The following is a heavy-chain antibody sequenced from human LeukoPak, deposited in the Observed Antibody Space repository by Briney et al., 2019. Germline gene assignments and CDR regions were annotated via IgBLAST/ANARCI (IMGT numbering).Heavy chain of an antibody. J-gene: IGHJ5*02. V-gene: IGHV1-8*03. Sequence: ASVKVSCKASGYTFTSYDINWVRQATGHGLEWMRWMNPNSGNTGYAQKFQGRVTITRNTSISTAYMELSSLRSEDTAVYYCARSRRSGYYYRFDPWGQGTLVTVSS. CDR3: ARSRRSGYYYRFDP. CDR2: MNPNSGNT. CDR1: GYTFTSYD. D-gene: IGHD3-22*01.